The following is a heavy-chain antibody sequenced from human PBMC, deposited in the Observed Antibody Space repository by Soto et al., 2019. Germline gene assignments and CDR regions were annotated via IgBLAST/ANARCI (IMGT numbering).Heavy chain of an antibody. V-gene: IGHV4-39*07. D-gene: IGHD6-13*01. Sequence: PSETLSLTCTVSGGSISSSRSYWGWIRQSPGQGLEWVGGINHRGSTYYNPSLKSRVTISVDTSKNQFSLKLSSVTAADTAVYYCARGRIEYSSSWIDPWGQGTLVTVSS. J-gene: IGHJ5*02. CDR3: ARGRIEYSSSWIDP. CDR2: INHRGST. CDR1: GGSISSSRSY.